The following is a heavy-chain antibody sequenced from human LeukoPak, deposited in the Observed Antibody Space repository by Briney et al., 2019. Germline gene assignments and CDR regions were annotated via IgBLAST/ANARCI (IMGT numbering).Heavy chain of an antibody. D-gene: IGHD6-19*01. CDR2: TDPSDSYS. J-gene: IGHJ4*02. CDR3: ARVPPYTSGWYYFDY. Sequence: GESLKISCKGSGYSFTSYWISWVRQMPGKGLEWMGRTDPSDSYSSYSPSFRGHVTISADKSISTAYLQWSSLKASDTAMYYCARVPPYTSGWYYFDYWGQGTLVTVSS. CDR1: GYSFTSYW. V-gene: IGHV5-10-1*01.